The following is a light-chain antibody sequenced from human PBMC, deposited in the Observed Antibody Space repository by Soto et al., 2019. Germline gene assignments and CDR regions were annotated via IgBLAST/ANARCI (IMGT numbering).Light chain of an antibody. V-gene: IGLV1-47*01. CDR1: SSNIGSNY. J-gene: IGLJ2*01. CDR3: ATWDDSLSGVV. Sequence: QSVLTQPPSASVTPGQRVTISCSGSSSNIGSNYVYWYQQLPGTAPKLLIYRNNQRPSGVPDRFSGSKSGTSASLAISGLRSEDEADYYCATWDDSLSGVVFGGGTKVTVL. CDR2: RNN.